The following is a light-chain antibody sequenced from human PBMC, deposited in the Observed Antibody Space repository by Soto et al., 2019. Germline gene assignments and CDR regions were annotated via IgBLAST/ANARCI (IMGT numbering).Light chain of an antibody. J-gene: IGLJ1*01. V-gene: IGLV2-14*01. CDR2: EVS. CDR1: NSDVGGYNS. CDR3: SSYTTSSTLV. Sequence: QSALSPPSSVSGSPGQSITISCTVTNSDVGGYNSVSWYQQHPDKAPKLMIYEVSSRPSGVSGRFSGFKSGNTASLTISGLQSQDEADYYCSSYTTSSTLVFGTGTKVTVL.